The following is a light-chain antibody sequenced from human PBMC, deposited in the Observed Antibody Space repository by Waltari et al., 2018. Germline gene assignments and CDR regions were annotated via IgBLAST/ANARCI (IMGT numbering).Light chain of an antibody. CDR3: QSYDSSLSGSYV. Sequence: QSVLTQPPSVSGAPGQRVTISCTGSSSNIGAGYDVHGYQQLPGTAPKLPIYGNSKRPSGVPDRFSGSKSGTSASLAITGLQAEDEADYYCQSYDSSLSGSYVFGTGTKVTVL. CDR2: GNS. J-gene: IGLJ1*01. CDR1: SSNIGAGYD. V-gene: IGLV1-40*01.